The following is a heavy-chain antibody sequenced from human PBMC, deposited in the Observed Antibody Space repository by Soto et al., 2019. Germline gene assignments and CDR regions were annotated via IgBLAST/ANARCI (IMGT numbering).Heavy chain of an antibody. J-gene: IGHJ4*02. V-gene: IGHV3-9*01. Sequence: VQLVESGGGLVQPGRSLRLSCAASGFTFDDYAMHWVRQAPGKGLEWVSGISWNSGSIGYADSVKGRFTISRDNAKNSLYLQMNSLRAEDTALYYCAKVGGSSWHFDYWGQGTLVTVSS. D-gene: IGHD6-13*01. CDR3: AKVGGSSWHFDY. CDR1: GFTFDDYA. CDR2: ISWNSGSI.